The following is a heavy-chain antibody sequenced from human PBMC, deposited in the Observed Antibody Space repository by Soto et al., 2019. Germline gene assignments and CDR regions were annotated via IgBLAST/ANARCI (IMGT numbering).Heavy chain of an antibody. CDR3: LDWGRA. CDR2: INTDGTTT. V-gene: IGHV3-74*01. Sequence: EVQLVESGGGLVQPGGSLRLSCAASGFTISSYRMYWVRQAPGKRLVWVSGINTDGTTTDYADSVKGRFTVSKDNAKNTLHLQMNSLRVEDTAVYFCLDWGRAWGQGALVTVSS. CDR1: GFTISSYR. D-gene: IGHD7-27*01. J-gene: IGHJ5*02.